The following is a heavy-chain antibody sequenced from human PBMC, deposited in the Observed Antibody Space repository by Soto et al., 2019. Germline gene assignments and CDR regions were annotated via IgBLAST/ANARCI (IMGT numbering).Heavy chain of an antibody. D-gene: IGHD3-22*01. CDR3: ARDSHYYESSGYYYPN. CDR1: GGTFSSYT. CDR2: IIPILGIA. J-gene: IGHJ4*02. V-gene: IGHV1-69*04. Sequence: SVKVSCKASGGTFSSYTISWVRQAPGEGLEWMGRIIPILGIANYAQKFQGRVTITADKSTSTAYMELSSLRSEDTAVYYCARDSHYYESSGYYYPNWGQGTLVTVSS.